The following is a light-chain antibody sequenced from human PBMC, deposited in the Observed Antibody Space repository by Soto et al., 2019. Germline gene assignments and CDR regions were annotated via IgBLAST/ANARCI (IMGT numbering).Light chain of an antibody. CDR3: QQYNSYSRT. V-gene: IGKV1-5*03. Sequence: DIQMTQSPSTLSASVGDRVTITCRASQTMSSWLAWYQQKPGKAPKLLIYKASSLESGVSSRFSGSGSGTEFTLTISSLQPDDFATYYCQQYNSYSRTFGRGTKVEIK. J-gene: IGKJ1*01. CDR2: KAS. CDR1: QTMSSW.